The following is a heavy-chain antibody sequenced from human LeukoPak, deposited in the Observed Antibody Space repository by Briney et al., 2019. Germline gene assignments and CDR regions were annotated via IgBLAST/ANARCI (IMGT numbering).Heavy chain of an antibody. J-gene: IGHJ6*02. CDR2: IYYSGST. V-gene: IGHV4-59*08. CDR3: ARHDCSSTSCYGFGYYYYYGMDV. CDR1: GGSISSYY. Sequence: SETLSLTCTVSGGSISSYYWSWIRQPPGKGLEWIGYIYYSGSTNYNPSLKSRVTISVDTSKNQFSLKLSSVTAADTALYYCARHDCSSTSCYGFGYYYYYGMDVWGQGTTVTVSS. D-gene: IGHD2-2*01.